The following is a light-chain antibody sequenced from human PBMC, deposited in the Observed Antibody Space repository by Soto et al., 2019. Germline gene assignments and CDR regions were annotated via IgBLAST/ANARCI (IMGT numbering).Light chain of an antibody. Sequence: EIVMTQSPATLSVSPGERATLSCRASQSVSSNLAWYQQKTGQAPRLIIYGASTRATGIPARFSGSGSGTEFTLTISSLQSEDFAVYYCQQYNNWPPLTFGGGTKVEIK. CDR2: GAS. J-gene: IGKJ4*01. V-gene: IGKV3-15*01. CDR3: QQYNNWPPLT. CDR1: QSVSSN.